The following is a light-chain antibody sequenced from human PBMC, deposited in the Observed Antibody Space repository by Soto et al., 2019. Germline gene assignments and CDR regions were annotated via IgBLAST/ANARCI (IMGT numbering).Light chain of an antibody. CDR1: SSDVGAYNY. V-gene: IGLV2-14*01. Sequence: QSALTQPASVSGSPGQSITISCTGTSSDVGAYNYVSWYQQHPGKAPKLMIYEVSNRPSGVSHRFSGSKSGNSASLTISGLQAEDEADYSCSSYTSSCTPCVFGGGTKVTVL. CDR3: SSYTSSCTPCV. CDR2: EVS. J-gene: IGLJ2*01.